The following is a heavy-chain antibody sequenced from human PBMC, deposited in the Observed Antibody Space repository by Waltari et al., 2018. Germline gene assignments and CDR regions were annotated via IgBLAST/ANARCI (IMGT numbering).Heavy chain of an antibody. Sequence: EVQLVESGGGLVQPGGYLKLSCAASGFTFSGSAMHWVRQAPGKGLEWVGRIRSKTNSYATLYAASVKDRFIMSREDSKNTAYLQMNSLKIEDTAVYYCTRPGFRAYGLDVWGQGITVTVSS. CDR2: IRSKTNSYAT. CDR1: GFTFSGSA. J-gene: IGHJ6*02. D-gene: IGHD2-15*01. CDR3: TRPGFRAYGLDV. V-gene: IGHV3-73*01.